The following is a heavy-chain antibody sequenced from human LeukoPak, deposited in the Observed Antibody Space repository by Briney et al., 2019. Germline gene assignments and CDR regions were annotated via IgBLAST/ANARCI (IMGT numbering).Heavy chain of an antibody. J-gene: IGHJ6*03. CDR3: ARNTVTTFYYYYYMDV. CDR1: GYTFTSYG. V-gene: IGHV1-18*01. D-gene: IGHD4-17*01. CDR2: ISAYNGNT. Sequence: ASVKVSCKASGYTFTSYGISWVRQAPGQGLEWMGWISAYNGNTNYAQKLQGRVTMTTDTSTSTAYMELRSLRSDDTAVCYCARNTVTTFYYYYYMDVWGKGTTVTVSS.